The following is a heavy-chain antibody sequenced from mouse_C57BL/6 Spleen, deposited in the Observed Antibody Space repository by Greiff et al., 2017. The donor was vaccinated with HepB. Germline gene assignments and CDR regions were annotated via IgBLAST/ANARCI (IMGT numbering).Heavy chain of an antibody. Sequence: QVQLQQSGAELARPGASVKLSCKASGYTFTSYGISWVKQRTGQGLEWIGEIYPRSGNTYYNEKFKGKATLTADKSSSTAYMERRSLTSEDAADYICARDSAGLYGFDYWGKGTTLTVSS. CDR2: IYPRSGNT. D-gene: IGHD3-2*02. J-gene: IGHJ2*01. V-gene: IGHV1-81*01. CDR1: GYTFTSYG. CDR3: ARDSAGLYGFDY.